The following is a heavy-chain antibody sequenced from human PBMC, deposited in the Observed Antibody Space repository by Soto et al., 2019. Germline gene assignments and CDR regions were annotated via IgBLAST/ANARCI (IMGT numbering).Heavy chain of an antibody. CDR1: GFRFEDHV. V-gene: IGHV3-9*01. J-gene: IGHJ6*02. D-gene: IGHD3-3*01. Sequence: EVQLVESGGGLVHPGRSLRLSCVASGFRFEDHVMNWVRQAPGKGLEWVGHISWNSYSIGYGGSVRGRFTISIDNAKKTLYLQVNSLRPEDTALYYCARSWSDSTSGRVDVRGQGITVTVA. CDR2: ISWNSYSI. CDR3: ARSWSDSTSGRVDV.